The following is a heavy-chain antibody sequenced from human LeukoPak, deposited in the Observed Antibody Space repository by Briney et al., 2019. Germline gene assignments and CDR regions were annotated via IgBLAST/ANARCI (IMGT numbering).Heavy chain of an antibody. CDR1: GFTFTSYS. Sequence: GGSLRLSCAASGFTFTSYSMNWVRQAPGKGLEWVSTISGSGGSTYYADSVKGRFTISRDNSKNTLYLQMNSLRAEDTAVYYCAKDYGVSDYWGQGTLVTVSS. J-gene: IGHJ4*02. V-gene: IGHV3-23*01. D-gene: IGHD4-17*01. CDR2: ISGSGGST. CDR3: AKDYGVSDY.